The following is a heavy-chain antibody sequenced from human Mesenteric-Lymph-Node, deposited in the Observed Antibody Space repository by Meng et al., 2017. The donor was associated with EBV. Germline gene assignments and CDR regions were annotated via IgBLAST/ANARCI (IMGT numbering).Heavy chain of an antibody. CDR2: ISSSSSYI. CDR1: GFTFSSYN. Sequence: EVQLVESGGXLVKPGGSXRLSCAASGFTFSSYNMNWVRQAPGKGLEWVSSISSSSSYIYYADSVKGRFTISRDNAKNSLYLQMNSLRAEDTAVYYCARVISADGRLDYWGQGTLVTVSS. V-gene: IGHV3-21*01. J-gene: IGHJ4*02. D-gene: IGHD3-10*01. CDR3: ARVISADGRLDY.